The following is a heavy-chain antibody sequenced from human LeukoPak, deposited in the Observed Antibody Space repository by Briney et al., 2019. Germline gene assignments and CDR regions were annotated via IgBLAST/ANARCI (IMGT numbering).Heavy chain of an antibody. Sequence: GMSPRLSCTGTGFTFSSHGMHWVRQRPGKGLEWLAVVSDHGIVTYYADFVKGRFTIARDNSKNSMYLQMNGLRPDDTAVYYCAKEGMVPAKYAFDVWGQGTMVTVSS. CDR2: VSDHGIVT. D-gene: IGHD6-13*01. J-gene: IGHJ3*01. V-gene: IGHV3-30*18. CDR3: AKEGMVPAKYAFDV. CDR1: GFTFSSHG.